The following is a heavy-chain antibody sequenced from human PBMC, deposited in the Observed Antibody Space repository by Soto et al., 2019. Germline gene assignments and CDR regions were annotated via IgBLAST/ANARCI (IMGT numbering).Heavy chain of an antibody. CDR1: GFTFSSYA. Sequence: GGSLRLSCAASGFTFSSYAMSWVRQAPGKGLEWVSAISGSGGSTYYADSVKGRFTISRDNSKNTLYLQMNSLRAGDTALYYCSKDGGSYDYIWGSYQGYYFDYWGQGTLVTVSS. V-gene: IGHV3-23*01. D-gene: IGHD3-16*02. CDR3: SKDGGSYDYIWGSYQGYYFDY. CDR2: ISGSGGST. J-gene: IGHJ4*02.